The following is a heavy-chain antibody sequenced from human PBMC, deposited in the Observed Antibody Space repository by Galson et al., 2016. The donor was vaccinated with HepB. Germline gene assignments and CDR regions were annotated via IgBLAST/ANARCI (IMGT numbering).Heavy chain of an antibody. CDR3: AHGSGWLPDH. J-gene: IGHJ5*02. D-gene: IGHD6-19*01. CDR1: GFSLSSAAVG. V-gene: IGHV2-5*02. CDR2: IYWDYAK. Sequence: PALVKPTQTLTLTCTFSGFSLSSAAVGVGWVRQAPGEAPEWLAFIYWDYAKYFSPSLSSRLTITKYTSKTHVVLTMTNMDPVDTGTYYSAHGSGWLPDHWGQGTLVTLSS.